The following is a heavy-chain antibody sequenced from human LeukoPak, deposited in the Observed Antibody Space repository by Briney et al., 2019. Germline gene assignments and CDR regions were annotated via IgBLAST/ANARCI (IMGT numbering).Heavy chain of an antibody. V-gene: IGHV3-30*18. Sequence: GGSLRLSCEASGFTFSGYGMHWVRQAPGKGLEWVAVISYDGSNKYYADSVKGRFTISRANSKNTLYLQMNSLRAEDTAVYYCAKGGASGWLFDDWGQGTLVTVSS. CDR3: AKGGASGWLFDD. D-gene: IGHD6-19*01. CDR2: ISYDGSNK. J-gene: IGHJ4*02. CDR1: GFTFSGYG.